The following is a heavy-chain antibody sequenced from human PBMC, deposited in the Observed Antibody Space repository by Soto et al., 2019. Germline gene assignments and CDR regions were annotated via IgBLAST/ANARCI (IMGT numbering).Heavy chain of an antibody. CDR3: AREETAWPHAYGLDV. D-gene: IGHD2-21*02. Sequence: PGGSLRLSSEASRFSFGTYSTQWVRQAPGERMESVSPIGCRSDIYYADPVKARFTLSRDDAKNSVSLQMNSLPDEDTAVYYCAREETAWPHAYGLDVWGQWTTVT. J-gene: IGHJ6*02. CDR2: IGCRSDI. V-gene: IGHV3-21*01. CDR1: RFSFGTYS.